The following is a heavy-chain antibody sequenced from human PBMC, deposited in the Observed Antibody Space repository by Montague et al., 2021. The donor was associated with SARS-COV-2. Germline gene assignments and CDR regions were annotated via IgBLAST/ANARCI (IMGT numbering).Heavy chain of an antibody. CDR3: AGDPWRITIFGVVTRYGLDV. D-gene: IGHD3-3*01. V-gene: IGHV4-39*07. Sequence: SEILSLTCTVSGGSISSSNYFWGWIRQPPGKGLEWIGSIYFGGGTYYNPSLKSRVTISVDTSKNQFSLRLTSVTAADTAVYYCAGDPWRITIFGVVTRYGLDVWGQGTTVTVSS. CDR1: GGSISSSNYF. CDR2: IYFGGGT. J-gene: IGHJ6*02.